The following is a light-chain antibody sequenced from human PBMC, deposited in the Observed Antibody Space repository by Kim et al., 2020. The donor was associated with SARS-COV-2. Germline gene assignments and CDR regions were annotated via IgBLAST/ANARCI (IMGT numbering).Light chain of an antibody. CDR3: QQYSHWPLT. CDR1: QSVSSN. J-gene: IGKJ4*01. Sequence: EIVMTQSPATLSVSPGERATLSCRASQSVSSNLAWYQQKPGQAPRLLIYGASTRATGIPGRFSGSGSGTEFTLTISSLQSEDFAVYYCQQYSHWPLTCGGGTKLEIK. V-gene: IGKV3-15*01. CDR2: GAS.